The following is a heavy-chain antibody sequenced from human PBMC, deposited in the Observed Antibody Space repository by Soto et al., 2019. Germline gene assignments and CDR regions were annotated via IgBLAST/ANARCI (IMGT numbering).Heavy chain of an antibody. CDR2: ISGSGGRS. CDR3: AKAYFVWSSEQPYYFDY. V-gene: IGHV3-23*01. D-gene: IGHD3-16*01. Sequence: EVQLLDSGGGLVQPGGSLRLSCAASGFTFSNYAMTWVRQGPGKGLEWVSGISGSGGRSYYADSVKGRFTISRDNSKSRLYLQMNSLRAEDTAVYYCAKAYFVWSSEQPYYFDYWGQGSLVTFSS. J-gene: IGHJ4*02. CDR1: GFTFSNYA.